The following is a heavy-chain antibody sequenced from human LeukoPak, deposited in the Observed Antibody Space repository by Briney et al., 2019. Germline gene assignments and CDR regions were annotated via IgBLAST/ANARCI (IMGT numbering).Heavy chain of an antibody. CDR3: ARGGYDFWSGYYKDDAFDI. CDR2: IWYDGSNK. V-gene: IGHV3-33*01. D-gene: IGHD3-3*01. J-gene: IGHJ3*02. CDR1: GFTFSSYG. Sequence: GGSLRLSCAASGFTFSSYGMDWVRQAPGKGLEWVAVIWYDGSNKYYADSVKGRFTISRDNSKNTLYLQMNSLRAEDTAVYYCARGGYDFWSGYYKDDAFDIWGQGTMVTVSS.